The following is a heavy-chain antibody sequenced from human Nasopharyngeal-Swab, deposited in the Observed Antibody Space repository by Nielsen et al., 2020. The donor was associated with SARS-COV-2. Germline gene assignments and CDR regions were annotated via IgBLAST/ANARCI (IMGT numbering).Heavy chain of an antibody. CDR3: ARGPVGYCSSTSCYEGRGYYGMDV. V-gene: IGHV4-34*01. CDR2: INHSGST. CDR1: GGSFSGYY. Sequence: SDTLSLTCAVYGGSFSGYYWSWIRQPPGKGLEWIGEINHSGSTNYNPSLKSRVTISVDTSKNQFSLKLSSVTAADTAVYYCARGPVGYCSSTSCYEGRGYYGMDVWGQGTTVTVSS. J-gene: IGHJ6*02. D-gene: IGHD2-2*01.